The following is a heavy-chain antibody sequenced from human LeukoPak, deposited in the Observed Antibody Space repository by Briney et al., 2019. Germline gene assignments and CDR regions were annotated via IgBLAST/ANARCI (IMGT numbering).Heavy chain of an antibody. CDR1: GGPISSDY. CDR2: IYTSGST. Sequence: SETLSLTCTVSGGPISSDYWSWVRQPAGKGLEWVGRIYTSGSTDYNPSLKSRVTMSVDTSKNQFSLNLRSVTAADTAVYYCARGPPPDFDCWGQGTLVTVSS. J-gene: IGHJ4*02. V-gene: IGHV4-4*07. CDR3: ARGPPPDFDC.